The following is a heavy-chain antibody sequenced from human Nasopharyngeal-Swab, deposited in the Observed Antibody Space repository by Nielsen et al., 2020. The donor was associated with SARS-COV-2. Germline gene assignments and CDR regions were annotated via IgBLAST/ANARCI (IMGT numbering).Heavy chain of an antibody. V-gene: IGHV1-3*01. J-gene: IGHJ5*02. CDR2: INAGNGNT. CDR3: ARDTGDCSGGSCYPGRFDP. D-gene: IGHD2-15*01. Sequence: WVGQAPGQRLEWMGWINAGNGNTKYSQKFQGRVTITRDTSASTAYMELSSLRSEDTAVYYCARDTGDCSGGSCYPGRFDPWGQGTLVTVSS.